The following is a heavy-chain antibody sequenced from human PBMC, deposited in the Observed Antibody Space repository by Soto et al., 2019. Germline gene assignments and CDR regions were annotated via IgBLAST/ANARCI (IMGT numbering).Heavy chain of an antibody. J-gene: IGHJ4*02. CDR3: AKDLELSSSWPLDY. CDR2: IWYDGSNK. CDR1: GFTFSSYG. D-gene: IGHD6-13*01. V-gene: IGHV3-30*02. Sequence: GGSLRLSCAASGFTFSSYGMHWVRQAPGKGLEWVAVIWYDGSNKYYADSVKGRFTISRDNSKNTLYLQMNSLRAGDTAVYYCAKDLELSSSWPLDYWGQGTLVTVSS.